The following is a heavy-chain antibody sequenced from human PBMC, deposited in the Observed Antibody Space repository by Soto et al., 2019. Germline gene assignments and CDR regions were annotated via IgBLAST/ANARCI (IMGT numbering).Heavy chain of an antibody. CDR1: GFPFTTYG. J-gene: IGHJ4*02. V-gene: IGHV3-30*03. CDR3: VGGKYYFDY. CDR2: ISYDGSNK. Sequence: QVPLVESGGGVVQSGRSLRLSCAASGFPFTTYGMHWVREGPGKGLEWVAVISYDGSNKYYADSVKGRFTISRDNSKNTLYLQMNSLRPEDTVWYYCVGGKYYFDYRGQGTLVTVSS. D-gene: IGHD3-10*01.